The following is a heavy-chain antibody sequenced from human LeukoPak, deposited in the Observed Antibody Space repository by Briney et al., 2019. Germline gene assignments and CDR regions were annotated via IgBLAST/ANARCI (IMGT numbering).Heavy chain of an antibody. J-gene: IGHJ4*02. Sequence: PGGSLRLSCAASGFTFDDYAMHWVRQAPGKGLEWVSGISWTSGDIGYADSVMGRFTISRDNARSSLYLQSKSQRAEDTAFCYCAKGDCSSTSCYLDKWAKGPLVPVS. CDR1: GFTFDDYA. V-gene: IGHV3-9*01. CDR2: ISWTSGDI. D-gene: IGHD2-2*01. CDR3: AKGDCSSTSCYLDK.